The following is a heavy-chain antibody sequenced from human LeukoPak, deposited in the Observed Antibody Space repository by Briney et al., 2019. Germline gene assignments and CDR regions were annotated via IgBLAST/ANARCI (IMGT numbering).Heavy chain of an antibody. CDR2: INHSGST. Sequence: PSETLSLTCTVSGGSISTTNYYWGWIRQSPGKGLEWIGEINHSGSTNYNPSLKSRVTISVDTSKNQFSLKLSSVTAADTAVYYCARKYGWFDPWGQGTLVTVSS. V-gene: IGHV4-39*07. D-gene: IGHD2/OR15-2a*01. J-gene: IGHJ5*02. CDR1: GGSISTTNYY. CDR3: ARKYGWFDP.